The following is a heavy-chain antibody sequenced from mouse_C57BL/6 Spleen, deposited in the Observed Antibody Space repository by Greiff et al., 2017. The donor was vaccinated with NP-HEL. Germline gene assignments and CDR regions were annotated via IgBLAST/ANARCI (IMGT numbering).Heavy chain of an antibody. CDR1: GFTFSDYG. CDR2: ISSGSSTI. CDR3: ARAGGYYYAMDY. J-gene: IGHJ4*01. V-gene: IGHV5-17*01. Sequence: EVKLMESGGGLVKPGGSLKLSCAASGFTFSDYGMHWVRQAPEKGLEWVAYISSGSSTIYYADTVKGRFTISRDNAKNTLFLQMTSLRSEDTAMYYCARAGGYYYAMDYWGQGTSVTVSS.